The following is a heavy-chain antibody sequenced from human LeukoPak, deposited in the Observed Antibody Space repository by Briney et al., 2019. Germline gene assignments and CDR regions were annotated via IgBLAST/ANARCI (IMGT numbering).Heavy chain of an antibody. CDR2: IYPGDSDT. V-gene: IGHV5-51*01. J-gene: IGHJ6*02. Sequence: GESLKISCKGSGYSFATYWINWVRQMPGKGLEWMGIIYPGDSDTRYSPSFQGQVTISADKSISTAYLQWSSLKASDTAMYYCATQTSAGGGSYYYAMDVWGQGTTVTVSS. CDR1: GYSFATYW. CDR3: ATQTSAGGGSYYYAMDV. D-gene: IGHD1-26*01.